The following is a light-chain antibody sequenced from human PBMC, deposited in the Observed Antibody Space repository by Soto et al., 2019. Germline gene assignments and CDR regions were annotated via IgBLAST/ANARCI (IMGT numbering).Light chain of an antibody. J-gene: IGKJ1*01. Sequence: ETVLTQSPGTLSLSPGERATLSCRASQSVSSNYLAWYQQKPGQAPRLLIYGASTRATGIPDRFSGSGSGTDFTLPISRLEHEDFAVYYCQQFGRSPPSWTFGQGTKVEIK. CDR2: GAS. V-gene: IGKV3-20*01. CDR3: QQFGRSPPSWT. CDR1: QSVSSNY.